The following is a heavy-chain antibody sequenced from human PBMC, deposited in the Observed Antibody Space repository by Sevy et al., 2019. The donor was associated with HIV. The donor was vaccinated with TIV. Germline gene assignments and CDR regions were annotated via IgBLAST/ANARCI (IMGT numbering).Heavy chain of an antibody. Sequence: GGSLRLSCPASGFTFCSYAMHWVRQAPGKGLEWVAVISYDGSNKYYADSVKGRFTISRDNSKNTLYLQMNSLRAEDTAVYYCARGFLDSSGSYYSDYWGQGTLVTVSS. CDR1: GFTFCSYA. V-gene: IGHV3-30-3*01. J-gene: IGHJ4*02. CDR2: ISYDGSNK. D-gene: IGHD3-22*01. CDR3: ARGFLDSSGSYYSDY.